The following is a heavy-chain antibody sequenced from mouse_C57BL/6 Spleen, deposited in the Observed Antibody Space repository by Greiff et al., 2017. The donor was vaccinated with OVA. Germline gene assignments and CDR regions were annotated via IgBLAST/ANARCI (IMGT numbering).Heavy chain of an antibody. Sequence: VQLQQSGPELVKPGASVKISCKASGYTFTDYYMNWVKQSHGKSLEWIGDINPYNGGTSYNQKFKGKATLTVDKSSSTAYMELRSLTSEDSAVYYCARCYYGTGFAYWGQGTLVTVSA. J-gene: IGHJ3*01. CDR2: INPYNGGT. CDR3: ARCYYGTGFAY. CDR1: GYTFTDYY. D-gene: IGHD1-1*01. V-gene: IGHV1-26*01.